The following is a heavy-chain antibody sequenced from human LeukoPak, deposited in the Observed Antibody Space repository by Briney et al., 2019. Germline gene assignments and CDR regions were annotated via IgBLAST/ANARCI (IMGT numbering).Heavy chain of an antibody. CDR3: ARLWGDCGGDCYSHDF. D-gene: IGHD2-21*02. CDR2: IRSKANSYAT. V-gene: IGHV3-73*01. Sequence: GGSLELSCAASGFTFSGSVMHWVRQASGRGLEWVGRIRSKANSYATAYAASVKGRFTISRDDSKNTAYLQMNSLRTEDTAVYYCARLWGDCGGDCYSHDFWGQGTLVTVSS. CDR1: GFTFSGSV. J-gene: IGHJ4*02.